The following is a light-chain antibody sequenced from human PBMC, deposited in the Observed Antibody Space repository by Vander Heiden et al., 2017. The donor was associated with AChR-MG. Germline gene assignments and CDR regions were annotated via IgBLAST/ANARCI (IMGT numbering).Light chain of an antibody. J-gene: IGKJ1*01. Sequence: EIVLTQSPATLSVSPGEGATLSCRANQTVSDRLAWYQHKPGQAPRLLIFGASTRATGIPARFSGSGSGTDFTLTITSLHSEDFALYYCQQYHNWPPWTFGPGTKVEVK. CDR2: GAS. CDR1: QTVSDR. V-gene: IGKV3-15*01. CDR3: QQYHNWPPWT.